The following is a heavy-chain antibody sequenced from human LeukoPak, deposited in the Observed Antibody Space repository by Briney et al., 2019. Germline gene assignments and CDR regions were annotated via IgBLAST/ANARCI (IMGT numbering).Heavy chain of an antibody. CDR1: GGSISSGGYS. J-gene: IGHJ5*02. D-gene: IGHD2-15*01. V-gene: IGHV4-30-2*01. CDR2: IYHSGST. Sequence: SQTLSPTCAVSGGSISSGGYSWSWIRQPPGKGLEWIGYIYHSGSTYYNPSLKSRVTISVDRSKNQFSLKLSSVTAADTAVYYCARSAGYCSGGSCYGGLFNWFDPWGQGTLVTVSS. CDR3: ARSAGYCSGGSCYGGLFNWFDP.